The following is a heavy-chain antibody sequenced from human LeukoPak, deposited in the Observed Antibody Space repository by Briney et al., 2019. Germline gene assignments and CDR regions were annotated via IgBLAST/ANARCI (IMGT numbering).Heavy chain of an antibody. CDR2: IYWDDDK. CDR1: GFSLSTRGVG. D-gene: IGHD2-15*01. Sequence: KESGPTLVKPTQTLTLTCTFSGFSLSTRGVGVGWIRQPPGKALEWLPLIYWDDDKRYSPSLKSRLTITKDTSKNQVVLTMTNMDPVDTATYYCAHSLRGYCSGGSCYPGYFDYWGQGTLVTVSS. CDR3: AHSLRGYCSGGSCYPGYFDY. J-gene: IGHJ4*02. V-gene: IGHV2-5*02.